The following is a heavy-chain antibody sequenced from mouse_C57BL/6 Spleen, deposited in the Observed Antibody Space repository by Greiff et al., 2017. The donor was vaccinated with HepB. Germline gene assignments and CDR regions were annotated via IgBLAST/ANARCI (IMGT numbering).Heavy chain of an antibody. D-gene: IGHD2-4*01. CDR3: ARSGYDYDGAWFAY. J-gene: IGHJ3*01. CDR2: IYPSDSET. V-gene: IGHV1-61*01. Sequence: VQLQQPGAELVRPGSSVKLSCKASGYTFTSYWMDWVKQRPGQGLEWIGNIYPSDSETQYNQKFKDKATLTVDKSSSTAYMQLSSLTTEDSSVYYCARSGYDYDGAWFAYWGQGTLVTVSA. CDR1: GYTFTSYW.